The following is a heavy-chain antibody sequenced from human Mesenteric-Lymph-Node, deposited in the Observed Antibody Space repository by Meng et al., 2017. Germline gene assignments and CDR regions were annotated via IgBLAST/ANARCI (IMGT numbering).Heavy chain of an antibody. D-gene: IGHD2-21*02. J-gene: IGHJ2*01. CDR3: AKRVVVTASSHWYFDL. Sequence: EVQLLESGGGLVQPGGSLRPSCAASGFAFGSYAMSWVRQAPGKGLEWLSGISGNGAGTYYADSMKGRFTISRDNSMNTLYLEMNSLRAEDTAIYYCAKRVVVTASSHWYFDLWGRGTLVTVSS. CDR2: ISGNGAGT. CDR1: GFAFGSYA. V-gene: IGHV3-23*01.